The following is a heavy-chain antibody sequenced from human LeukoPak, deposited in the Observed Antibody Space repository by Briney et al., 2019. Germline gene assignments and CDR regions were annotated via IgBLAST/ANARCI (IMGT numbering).Heavy chain of an antibody. CDR1: GFTFDDYG. J-gene: IGHJ4*02. Sequence: GGSLRLSXAASGFTFDDYGMSWVRQAPGKGLEWVSYISSSGSTIYYADSVKGRFTISRDNAKNSLYLQMNSLRAEDTAVYYCARAYDFWSGYYTGIDYWGQGTLVTVSS. V-gene: IGHV3-11*04. D-gene: IGHD3-3*01. CDR3: ARAYDFWSGYYTGIDY. CDR2: ISSSGSTI.